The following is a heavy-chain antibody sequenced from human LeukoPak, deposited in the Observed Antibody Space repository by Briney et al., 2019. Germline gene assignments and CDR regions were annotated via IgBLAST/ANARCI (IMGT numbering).Heavy chain of an antibody. Sequence: GGSLRLSCAASGLTVSSHYMSWVRQAPGKGLEWVSLIYGGGTTYYADSVKGRFTISRDNSKNTLYLQMNSLRAEDTAVYYCARGMGSSWYYFDYWGQGTLVTVSS. D-gene: IGHD6-13*01. J-gene: IGHJ4*02. CDR2: IYGGGTT. CDR1: GLTVSSHY. CDR3: ARGMGSSWYYFDY. V-gene: IGHV3-53*01.